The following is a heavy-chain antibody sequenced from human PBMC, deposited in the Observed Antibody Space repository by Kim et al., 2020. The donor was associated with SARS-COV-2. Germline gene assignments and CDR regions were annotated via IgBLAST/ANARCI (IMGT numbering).Heavy chain of an antibody. Sequence: SETLSLTCSVSGVSISTNYHYWGWVRQPPGKGLEWIGSVYNSGTTYYNLSLKSRVTISGDTYKNQFSLNIRTVTAADTAVYYCACNVGSTPDYYFDYLG. V-gene: IGHV4-39*07. CDR1: GVSISTNYHY. CDR2: VYNSGTT. J-gene: IGHJ4*01. D-gene: IGHD1-26*01. CDR3: ACNVGSTPDYYFDY.